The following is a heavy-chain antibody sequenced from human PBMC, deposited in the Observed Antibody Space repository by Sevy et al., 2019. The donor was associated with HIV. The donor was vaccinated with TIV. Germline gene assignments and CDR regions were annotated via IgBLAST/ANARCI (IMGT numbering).Heavy chain of an antibody. V-gene: IGHV1-69*13. CDR1: GDTFRKYV. D-gene: IGHD2-21*02. Sequence: ASVKVSCKASGDTFRKYVISWVRQAPGQGLEWMGEIIPVYGTTNYAQKFQARVTFTADASTSTVYMELSRLRSEDTAVYYCARDMTCGGDCYYFDNWGQGTLVTVSS. J-gene: IGHJ4*02. CDR2: IIPVYGTT. CDR3: ARDMTCGGDCYYFDN.